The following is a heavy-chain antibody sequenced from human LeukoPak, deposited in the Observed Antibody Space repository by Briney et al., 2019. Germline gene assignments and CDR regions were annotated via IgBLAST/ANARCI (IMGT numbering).Heavy chain of an antibody. CDR3: ASHLYYYDSSGPRPPDY. CDR1: GGSISSGGYY. J-gene: IGHJ4*02. D-gene: IGHD3-22*01. Sequence: SETLSLTCTVSGGSISSGGYYWSWIRQHPGKGLEWIGYIYYSGSTYYNPSLKGRVTISVDTSKNQFSLKLSSVTAADTAVYYCASHLYYYDSSGPRPPDYWGQGTLVTVSS. CDR2: IYYSGST. V-gene: IGHV4-31*03.